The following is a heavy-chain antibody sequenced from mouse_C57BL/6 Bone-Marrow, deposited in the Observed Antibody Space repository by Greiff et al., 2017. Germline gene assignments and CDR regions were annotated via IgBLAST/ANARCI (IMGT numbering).Heavy chain of an antibody. V-gene: IGHV1-85*01. CDR3: ARDYGSSYWYFDV. Sequence: VQLQQSGPELVKPGASVKLSCKASGYTFTSYDITWVKQRPGQGLEWIGWIYPRDGSTKYNEKFKGKATLTVDTSSSTAYMELHSLTSEDSAVYFCARDYGSSYWYFDVWGTGTTVTGSS. D-gene: IGHD1-1*01. CDR2: IYPRDGST. J-gene: IGHJ1*03. CDR1: GYTFTSYD.